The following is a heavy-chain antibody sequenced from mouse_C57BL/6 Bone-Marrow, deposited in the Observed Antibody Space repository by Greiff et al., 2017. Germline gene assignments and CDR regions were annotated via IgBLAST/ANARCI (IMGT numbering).Heavy chain of an antibody. J-gene: IGHJ4*01. CDR1: GYTFTSYW. CDR2: IYPGSGST. Sequence: QVQLQQPGAELVKPGASVKMSCKASGYTFTSYWITWVKQRPGQGLEWIGDIYPGSGSTNYNEKFKSKATLTVDTSSSTAYMQLSSLTSEDSAVYYCVKIYYGYFYAMDYWGQGTSVTVSS. D-gene: IGHD2-2*01. CDR3: VKIYYGYFYAMDY. V-gene: IGHV1-55*01.